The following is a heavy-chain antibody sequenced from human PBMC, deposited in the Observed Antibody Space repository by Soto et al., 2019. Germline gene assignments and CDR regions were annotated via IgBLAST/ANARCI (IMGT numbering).Heavy chain of an antibody. CDR1: GDSVSSYNYY. CDR3: ARDIRGYSRAFDF. Sequence: SETLSLTCTVSGDSVSSYNYYWTWIRQSPGKGLEWVGYIYSSGNTKYNPSLKNRVTISLHTSSNQFSLNLTSVTAADTAVYYCARDIRGYSRAFDFWGQGTLVTVSS. CDR2: IYSSGNT. J-gene: IGHJ4*02. V-gene: IGHV4-61*01. D-gene: IGHD5-18*01.